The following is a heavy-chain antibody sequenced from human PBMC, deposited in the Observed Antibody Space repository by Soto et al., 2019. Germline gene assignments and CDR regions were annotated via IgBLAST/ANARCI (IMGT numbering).Heavy chain of an antibody. Sequence: ASVKVSCKASGYTFTSYGISWVRQAPGQGLEWMGWISAYNGNTNYAQKLQGRVTMTTDTSTSKAYMELRSLRSDDAAVYYCARDAAAGDFDYWGQGTLVTVSS. CDR3: ARDAAAGDFDY. J-gene: IGHJ4*02. V-gene: IGHV1-18*01. D-gene: IGHD6-13*01. CDR2: ISAYNGNT. CDR1: GYTFTSYG.